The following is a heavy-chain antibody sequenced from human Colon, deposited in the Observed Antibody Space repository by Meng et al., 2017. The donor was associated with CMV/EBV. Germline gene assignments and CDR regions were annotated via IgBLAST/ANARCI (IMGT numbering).Heavy chain of an antibody. J-gene: IGHJ6*02. CDR2: ISLNSIG. CDR3: VKDMPVTNWGSGGLDV. Sequence: SLKISCVGSGFRFDHYAMHWVRQVPGKGLEWVSGISLNSIGEYSESVEGRFTISRDNAKNALYLQMNSLKPEDTALYYCVKDMPVTNWGSGGLDVWGHGTTVTVSS. V-gene: IGHV3-9*01. D-gene: IGHD3-10*01. CDR1: GFRFDHYA.